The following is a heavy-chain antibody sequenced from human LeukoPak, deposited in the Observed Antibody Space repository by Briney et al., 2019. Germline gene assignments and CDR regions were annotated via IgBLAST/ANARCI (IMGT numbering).Heavy chain of an antibody. CDR2: IYYSGST. D-gene: IGHD3-22*01. Sequence: SETLSLTCTVSGGSISSGGYYWRWIRQHPGKGLEWIGYIYYSGSTYYNPSLKSRVTISVDTSKNQFSLKLSSVTAADTAVYYCARGGGVYDSSGYYGYYFDYWGQGTLVTVSS. CDR1: GGSISSGGYY. J-gene: IGHJ4*02. V-gene: IGHV4-31*03. CDR3: ARGGGVYDSSGYYGYYFDY.